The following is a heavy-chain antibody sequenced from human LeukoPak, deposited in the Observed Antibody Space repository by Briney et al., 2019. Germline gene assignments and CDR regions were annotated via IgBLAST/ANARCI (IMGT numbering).Heavy chain of an antibody. CDR1: GGSFSGYY. V-gene: IGHV4-34*01. Sequence: ASETLSLTCAVYGGSFSGYYWSWIRQPPGKGLEWIGEINHSGSTNYNPSLKSRVTISVDTSKNQFSLKLSSVTAADTAVYYCARIRYFDWPPQDYWGQGTLVTVSS. CDR2: INHSGST. J-gene: IGHJ4*02. D-gene: IGHD3-9*01. CDR3: ARIRYFDWPPQDY.